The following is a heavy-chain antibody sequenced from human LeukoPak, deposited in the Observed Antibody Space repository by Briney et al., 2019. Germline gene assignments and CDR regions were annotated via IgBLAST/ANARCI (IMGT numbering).Heavy chain of an antibody. V-gene: IGHV3-21*01. Sequence: PGGSLRLSRTGSGFTFSSYTLHWVRQAPGKELEWVSSISSGGTFVFYADSVTGRFTISRDNAGKFLYLQMDSLRAEDTAVYYCATLGCAGENCPRAGRALGGYWGPGTLVTVSS. CDR2: ISSGGTFV. CDR3: ATLGCAGENCPRAGRALGGY. D-gene: IGHD2-21*01. J-gene: IGHJ4*02. CDR1: GFTFSSYT.